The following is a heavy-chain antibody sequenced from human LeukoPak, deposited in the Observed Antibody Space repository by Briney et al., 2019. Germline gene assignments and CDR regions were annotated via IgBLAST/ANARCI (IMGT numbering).Heavy chain of an antibody. CDR2: IYYSGST. V-gene: IGHV4-59*01. CDR3: ARDHSLCPWAFDI. Sequence: SETLSLTCTVSGGSISSYYWSWIRQPPGKGLEWIGYIYYSGSTNYNPSLKSRVTISVDTSKNQFSLKLNSVTAADTAVYYCARDHSLCPWAFDIWGQGTMVTVSS. D-gene: IGHD2-2*01. J-gene: IGHJ3*02. CDR1: GGSISSYY.